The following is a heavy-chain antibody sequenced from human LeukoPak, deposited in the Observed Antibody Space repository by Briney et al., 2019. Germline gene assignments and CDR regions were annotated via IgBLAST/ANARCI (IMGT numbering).Heavy chain of an antibody. Sequence: GGSLRLSCAASGFTFSSYSMNWVRQAPGKGLEWVSSISSSSSYIYYADSVKGRFTISRDNAKNSLYLQMNSLRAEDPAVYYCARSVTTYPNAFDIWGQGTVVTVSS. J-gene: IGHJ3*02. CDR1: GFTFSSYS. CDR3: ARSVTTYPNAFDI. V-gene: IGHV3-21*01. CDR2: ISSSSSYI. D-gene: IGHD1-1*01.